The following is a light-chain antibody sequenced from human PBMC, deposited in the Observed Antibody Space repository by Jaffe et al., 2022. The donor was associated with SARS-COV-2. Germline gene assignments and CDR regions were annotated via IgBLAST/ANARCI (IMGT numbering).Light chain of an antibody. CDR2: DAS. CDR1: QDISNY. J-gene: IGKJ4*01. V-gene: IGKV1-33*01. Sequence: DIQMTQSPSSLSAFVGDRVTITCQASQDISNYLNWYQQKPGKAPKLLICDASNLETGVPSRFSGSGSGTDFTFTISSLQPEDIATYYCQHYNNFPLTFGGGTKVEIK. CDR3: QHYNNFPLT.